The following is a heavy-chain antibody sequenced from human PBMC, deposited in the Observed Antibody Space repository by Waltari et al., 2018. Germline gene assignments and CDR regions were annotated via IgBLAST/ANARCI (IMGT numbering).Heavy chain of an antibody. CDR1: GFPFSNLW. V-gene: IGHV3-7*01. CDR2: INQDGSEK. CDR3: TRGGDDSSWYWRN. D-gene: IGHD6-13*01. Sequence: EVQLVESGGGLVQPGGSLGLSCSACGFPFSNLWMNWVRQVPGKGLDWVVNINQDGSEKYSVESVKGRFTISRDNAKNSLYLQLNSLRADDTAVYYCTRGGDDSSWYWRNWGQGTLVTVSS. J-gene: IGHJ4*02.